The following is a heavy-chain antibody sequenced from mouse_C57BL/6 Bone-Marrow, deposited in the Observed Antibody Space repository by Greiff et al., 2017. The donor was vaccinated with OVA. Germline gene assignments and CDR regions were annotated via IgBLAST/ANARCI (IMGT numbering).Heavy chain of an antibody. CDR1: GYTFTDYY. CDR2: INPNNGGT. V-gene: IGHV1-26*01. D-gene: IGHD1-1*01. J-gene: IGHJ2*01. Sequence: EVQLQQSGPELVKPGASVKISCKASGYTFTDYYMNWVKQSHGKSLEWIGDINPNNGGTSYNQKFKGKATLTVDKSSSTAYMELRSLTSEDSAVYYCARADPPAGSSPCWGQGTTLTVSS. CDR3: ARADPPAGSSPC.